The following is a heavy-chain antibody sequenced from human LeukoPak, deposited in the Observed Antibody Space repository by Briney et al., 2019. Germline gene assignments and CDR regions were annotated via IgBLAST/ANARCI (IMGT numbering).Heavy chain of an antibody. CDR3: VGRRGDYHY. J-gene: IGHJ4*02. D-gene: IGHD4-17*01. Sequence: PGGSLRLSCAVSEFTDSSNYMSWVRQAPGKGLEWVSVIYSGGSTYYADSVKGRFTTSRDNSKNTLYLQMNSLRAEDTAVYYCVGRRGDYHYWGQGTLVTVSS. CDR1: EFTDSSNY. CDR2: IYSGGST. V-gene: IGHV3-53*01.